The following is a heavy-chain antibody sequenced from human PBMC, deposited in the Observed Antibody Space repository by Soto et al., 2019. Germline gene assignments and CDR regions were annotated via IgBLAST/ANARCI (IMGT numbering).Heavy chain of an antibody. D-gene: IGHD6-19*01. J-gene: IGHJ3*02. V-gene: IGHV1-46*01. CDR1: GYTFINYY. CDR2: INPNGGST. CDR3: AREKWLVRRNDPFDI. Sequence: ASVKVSCKASGYTFINYYMHWGRQTPGQGLEWMGIINPNGGSTTYAQKFQGGVTLTRDTSTNTVNMELSSLRSEDTAVYYCAREKWLVRRNDPFDIWAQGTMVTVSS.